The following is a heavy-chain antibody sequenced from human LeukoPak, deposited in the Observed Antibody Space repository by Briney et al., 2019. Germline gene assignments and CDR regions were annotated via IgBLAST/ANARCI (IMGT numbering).Heavy chain of an antibody. V-gene: IGHV4-59*01. CDR3: ARAAGIAAAGTYSYYYYMDV. Sequence: SETLSLTCTVPGGSISSYYWSWIRQPPGKGLEWIGYIYYSGSTNYNPSLKSRVTISVDTSKNQFSLKLSSVTAADTAVYYCARAAGIAAAGTYSYYYYMDVWGKGTTVTVSS. CDR1: GGSISSYY. CDR2: IYYSGST. D-gene: IGHD6-13*01. J-gene: IGHJ6*03.